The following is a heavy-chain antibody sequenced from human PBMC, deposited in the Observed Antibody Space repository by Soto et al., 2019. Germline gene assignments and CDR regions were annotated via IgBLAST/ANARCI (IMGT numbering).Heavy chain of an antibody. CDR2: IYHSGST. CDR1: GGSISSSNW. V-gene: IGHV4-4*02. CDR3: ARVLWFGQLIY. J-gene: IGHJ4*02. Sequence: SETLPLTWAVSGGSISSSNWWSWVRQPPGKGLEWIGEIYHSGSTNYNPSLKSRVTISVDKSKNQFSLKLSSVTAADTAVYYCARVLWFGQLIYWGQRTPVTVSS. D-gene: IGHD3-10*01.